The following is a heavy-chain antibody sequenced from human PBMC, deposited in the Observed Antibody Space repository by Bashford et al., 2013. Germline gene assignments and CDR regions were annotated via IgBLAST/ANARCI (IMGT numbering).Heavy chain of an antibody. Sequence: SETLSLTCTVSGGSISSYYWSWIRQPPGKGLEWIGYIYYSGSTNYNPSLKSRVTISVDTSKNQFSLKLSSVTAADTAVYYCGGRCQQLVRLWTTWGQGTLV. CDR1: GGSISSYY. D-gene: IGHD6-13*01. CDR2: IYYSGST. CDR3: GGRCQQLVRLWTT. V-gene: IGHV4-59*01. J-gene: IGHJ4*02.